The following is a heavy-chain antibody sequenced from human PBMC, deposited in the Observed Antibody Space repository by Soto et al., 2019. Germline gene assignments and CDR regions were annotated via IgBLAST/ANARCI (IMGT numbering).Heavy chain of an antibody. CDR1: GFTFSSYG. V-gene: IGHV3-30*18. J-gene: IGHJ4*02. D-gene: IGHD5-18*01. Sequence: QVQLVESGGGVVQPGRSLRLSCAASGFTFSSYGMHWVRQAPGKGLEWVAVISYDGSNKYYADSVKGRFTISRDNSKNTLYLQMNSLRAEDTAVYYCAKEWGYQYYFAYWGQGTLVTVSS. CDR3: AKEWGYQYYFAY. CDR2: ISYDGSNK.